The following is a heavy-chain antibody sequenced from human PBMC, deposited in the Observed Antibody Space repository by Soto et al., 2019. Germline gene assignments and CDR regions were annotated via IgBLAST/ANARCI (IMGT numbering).Heavy chain of an antibody. J-gene: IGHJ6*03. Sequence: PGGSLRLSCTASGFTLSSYSMNWVRQAPGKGLEWIGSIYYSGSTYYNPSLKSRVTISVDTSKNQFSLKLSSVTAADTAVYYCVTVTASYYYYYMDVWGKGTTVTVSS. CDR1: GFTLSSYSMN. V-gene: IGHV4-59*05. CDR3: VTVTASYYYYYMDV. CDR2: IYYSGST. D-gene: IGHD4-17*01.